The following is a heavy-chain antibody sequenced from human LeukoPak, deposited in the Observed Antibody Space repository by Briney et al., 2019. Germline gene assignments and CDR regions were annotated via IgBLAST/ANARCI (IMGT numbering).Heavy chain of an antibody. V-gene: IGHV4-59*12. CDR2: IYYSGST. Sequence: SETLSLTCTVSGGSISSYYWSWIRQPPGKGLEWIGYIYYSGSTNYNPSLKSRVTISVDKSKNQFSLKLSSVTAADTAVYYCARSASYGDYGFWYYYGMDVWGQGTTVTVSS. J-gene: IGHJ6*02. D-gene: IGHD4-17*01. CDR3: ARSASYGDYGFWYYYGMDV. CDR1: GGSISSYY.